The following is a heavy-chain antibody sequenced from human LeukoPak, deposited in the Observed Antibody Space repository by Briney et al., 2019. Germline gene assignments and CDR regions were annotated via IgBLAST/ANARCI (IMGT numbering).Heavy chain of an antibody. J-gene: IGHJ4*02. Sequence: PGGSLRLSCAASGFTFSSYAMSWVRQAPGKGLEWVSIISDAGGGTYYADSVKGRFTISRDNSKNTLYLQMNSLRAEDTAVYYCAKDFDSSSWRGYWGQGTLVTVSS. CDR1: GFTFSSYA. V-gene: IGHV3-23*01. CDR3: AKDFDSSSWRGY. D-gene: IGHD6-13*01. CDR2: ISDAGGGT.